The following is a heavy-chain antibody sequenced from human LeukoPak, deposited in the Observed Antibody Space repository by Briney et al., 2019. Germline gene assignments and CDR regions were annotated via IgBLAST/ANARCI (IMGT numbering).Heavy chain of an antibody. V-gene: IGHV4-59*08. CDR2: IYYSGST. CDR1: GGSISSYY. CDR3: ARYTVTTSVDY. D-gene: IGHD4-17*01. Sequence: SETLSLTCTVSGGSISSYYWSWIRQPPGKGLEWIGYIYYSGSTNYNPSLKSRVTISVDTSKNQFSLKLSSVTAADTAVYYCARYTVTTSVDYWGQGTLVTVSS. J-gene: IGHJ4*02.